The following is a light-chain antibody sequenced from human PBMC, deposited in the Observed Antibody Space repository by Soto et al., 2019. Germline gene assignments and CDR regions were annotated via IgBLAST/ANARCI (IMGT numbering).Light chain of an antibody. Sequence: QSALTQPPSVSRAPGQRVTISCTGSSSNIGAGYDVHWYQQLPGTAPKLLIYGNSNRPSGVPDRFSGSKSGTSASLAITGLQAEDVADYYCQSYDSSLSVYVFGTGTKVTVL. J-gene: IGLJ1*01. V-gene: IGLV1-40*01. CDR2: GNS. CDR3: QSYDSSLSVYV. CDR1: SSNIGAGYD.